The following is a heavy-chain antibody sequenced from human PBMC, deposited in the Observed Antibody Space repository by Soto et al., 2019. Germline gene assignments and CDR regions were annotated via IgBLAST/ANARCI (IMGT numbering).Heavy chain of an antibody. J-gene: IGHJ6*03. CDR2: MNPNSGNT. CDR1: GYTFTSYD. D-gene: IGHD3-10*01. CDR3: ANLYGSGSYYNLPYYYYYMDV. V-gene: IGHV1-8*01. Sequence: ASVKVSCKASGYTFTSYDISWVRQATGQGLEWMGWMNPNSGNTGYAQKFQGRVTMTRNTSISTAYMELSSLRSEDTAVYYCANLYGSGSYYNLPYYYYYMDVWGKGTTVTVSS.